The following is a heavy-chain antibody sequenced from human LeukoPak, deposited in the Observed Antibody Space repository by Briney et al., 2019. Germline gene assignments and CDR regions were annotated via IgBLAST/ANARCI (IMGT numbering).Heavy chain of an antibody. D-gene: IGHD4-11*01. V-gene: IGHV1-8*02. CDR2: MNPNSGNT. CDR3: ARIPAGGVTADQRGAFDI. Sequence: GASVKVSCKATGYTFTAYYMQWVRQAPGQGLEWMGWMNPNSGNTGYAQKFRGRVTMTRDMSTSTVYMELSSLRSEDTAVYYCARIPAGGVTADQRGAFDIWGQGTMVTVSS. J-gene: IGHJ3*02. CDR1: GYTFTAYY.